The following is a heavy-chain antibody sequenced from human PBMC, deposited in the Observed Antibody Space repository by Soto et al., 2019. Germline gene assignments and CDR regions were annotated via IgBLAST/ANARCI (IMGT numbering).Heavy chain of an antibody. J-gene: IGHJ3*02. Sequence: SETLSLTCTVSGGSISRYYWSWIRQRPGKGLEWIGYIYYSGSTNYNPSLKSRVTISVDTSKNQFSLKLSSVTAADTAVYYCARVEMATTLDAFDIWGQGTMVTVS. V-gene: IGHV4-59*01. CDR2: IYYSGST. CDR1: GGSISRYY. D-gene: IGHD5-12*01. CDR3: ARVEMATTLDAFDI.